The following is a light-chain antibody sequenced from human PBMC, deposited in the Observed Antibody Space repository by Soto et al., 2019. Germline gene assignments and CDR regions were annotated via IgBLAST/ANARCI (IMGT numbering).Light chain of an antibody. Sequence: EIVLTQSPGTRSLSPGERATLSCRASQSVSSSYLAWYQQKPGQAPRLLIYGASTRATGIPDRFSGSGSGTDFTLTISTLEPEDFAVYYCQQYGSSRWTFGQGTKVDIK. CDR2: GAS. CDR1: QSVSSSY. V-gene: IGKV3-20*01. J-gene: IGKJ1*01. CDR3: QQYGSSRWT.